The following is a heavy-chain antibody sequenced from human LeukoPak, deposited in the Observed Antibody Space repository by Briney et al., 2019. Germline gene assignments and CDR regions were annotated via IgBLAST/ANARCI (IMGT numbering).Heavy chain of an antibody. Sequence: GGSLRLSCAVSGFSVSNYYMNWVRQAPGKGPEWVSLIRGSGETFYADSVKGRFTISRDDSKNTVYLQMNSLRVEDTAEYFCARDRAATQDWVEFDPWGQGTLVTVSS. CDR2: IRGSGET. CDR3: ARDRAATQDWVEFDP. D-gene: IGHD3/OR15-3a*01. V-gene: IGHV3-66*03. J-gene: IGHJ5*02. CDR1: GFSVSNYY.